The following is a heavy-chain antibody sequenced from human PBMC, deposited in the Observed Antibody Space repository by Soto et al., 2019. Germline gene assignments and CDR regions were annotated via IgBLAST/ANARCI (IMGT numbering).Heavy chain of an antibody. V-gene: IGHV5-51*01. J-gene: IGHJ5*02. CDR3: ARLGMGRYFDCFGNPWFDP. D-gene: IGHD3-9*01. CDR1: GYTFSNYW. CDR2: IYPDDSDI. Sequence: GESLKISCKASGYTFSNYWIGWVRQMPGKGLEWMGVIYPDDSDIRYSPSFQGQVTISADRSISTAYLQWGSLKASDTAIYYCARLGMGRYFDCFGNPWFDPGGQGTLVTVSS.